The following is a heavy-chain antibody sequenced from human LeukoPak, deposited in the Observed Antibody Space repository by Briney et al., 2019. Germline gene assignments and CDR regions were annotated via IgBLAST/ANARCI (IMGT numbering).Heavy chain of an antibody. CDR1: GFTFSSYW. CDR2: IKQDGSEK. V-gene: IGHV3-7*01. J-gene: IGHJ4*02. CDR3: ARDRGDYYDSSGLYYFGY. D-gene: IGHD3-22*01. Sequence: GGSLRLSCAASGFTFSSYWMSWVRNAPGKGLEWVANIKQDGSEKYYVDSVKGRFTISRDNAKNSLYLQMNSLRAEDTAVYYCARDRGDYYDSSGLYYFGYWGQGTLVTVSS.